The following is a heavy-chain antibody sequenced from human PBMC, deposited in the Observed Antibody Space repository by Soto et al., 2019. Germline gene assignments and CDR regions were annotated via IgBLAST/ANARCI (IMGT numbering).Heavy chain of an antibody. CDR2: IRSKAYGGTT. V-gene: IGHV3-49*03. CDR1: GFTVGDYA. CDR3: TREGAGIQLWSPSYYFDS. J-gene: IGHJ4*02. D-gene: IGHD5-18*01. Sequence: SLRLSCTASGFTVGDYAMSWFRQAPGKGLEWVGFIRSKAYGGTTEYAASVKGKFNIASDDSNRIAYLQMNSLKTEDTDVYYCTREGAGIQLWSPSYYFDSWGQGTMVTVYS.